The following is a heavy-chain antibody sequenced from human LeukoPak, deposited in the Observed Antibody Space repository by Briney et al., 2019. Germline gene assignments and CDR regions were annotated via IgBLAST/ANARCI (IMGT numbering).Heavy chain of an antibody. CDR2: IKQDGTEK. CDR1: GFTFSNYW. Sequence: GGSLRLSCAASGFTFSNYWMSWVRQAPGKGLQWVANIKQDGTEKYYVDSVKGRFTISRDTAKNSLYLHMTSLRAEDTAVYYCARGGSGSYYSSYWGQGTLVTVSS. D-gene: IGHD3-10*01. CDR3: ARGGSGSYYSSY. J-gene: IGHJ4*02. V-gene: IGHV3-7*01.